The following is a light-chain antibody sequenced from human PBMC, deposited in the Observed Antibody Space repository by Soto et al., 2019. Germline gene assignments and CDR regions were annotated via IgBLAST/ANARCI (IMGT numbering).Light chain of an antibody. V-gene: IGKV3-15*01. Sequence: EIVLTQSPGTLSLSPGERATLSCRASQSVTKSLAWYQQKPGQAPRLLIYATSARAAGIPARFSGSGSATEFTLTISSLQSEDFAVYYCQQYNNWPGTFGQGTKV. CDR3: QQYNNWPGT. CDR2: ATS. CDR1: QSVTKS. J-gene: IGKJ1*01.